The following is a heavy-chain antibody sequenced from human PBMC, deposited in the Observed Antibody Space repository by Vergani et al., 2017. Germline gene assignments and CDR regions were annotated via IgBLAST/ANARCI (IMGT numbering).Heavy chain of an antibody. J-gene: IGHJ6*03. Sequence: QVQLVQSGAEVKKPGASVKVSCKASGYTFTSYGISWVRQAPGQGLEWMGWISAYNGNTNYAQKLQGRVTMTTDTSTSTAYMGLRSLRSDDTAVFYCAVVPKLRYFDWPNYYYMDVWGKGTTVTVSS. CDR1: GYTFTSYG. V-gene: IGHV1-18*04. CDR2: ISAYNGNT. D-gene: IGHD3-9*01. CDR3: AVVPKLRYFDWPNYYYMDV.